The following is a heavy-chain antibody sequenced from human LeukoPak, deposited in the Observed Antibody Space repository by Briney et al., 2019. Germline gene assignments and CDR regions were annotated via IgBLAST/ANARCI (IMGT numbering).Heavy chain of an antibody. CDR3: AILDPTTVEAFDI. CDR2: INPNSGGT. CDR1: GYTFTGYY. Sequence: GASVKVSCKASGYTFTGYYMHWVRQAPGQGLEWMGWINPNSGGTNYAQKFQGRVTMTRDTSISTAYMELSRLRSDDTAVYYCAILDPTTVEAFDIWGQGTMVTVSS. V-gene: IGHV1-2*02. D-gene: IGHD4-11*01. J-gene: IGHJ3*02.